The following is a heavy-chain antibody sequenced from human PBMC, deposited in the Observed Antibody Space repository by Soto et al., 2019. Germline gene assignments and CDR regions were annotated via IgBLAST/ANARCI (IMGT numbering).Heavy chain of an antibody. CDR1: GYTFTNYA. CDR3: GRGQATFDP. V-gene: IGHV1-3*04. CDR2: INTANGDT. Sequence: QIHLVQSGAEMKKPGASVKVSCKASGYTFTNYAMHWVRQAPGQRLEWMGRINTANGDTIYSQNFQGRVTITRDTSASTVYLELSSLRFEDTAVYYCGRGQATFDPWGQGTLVTVSS. J-gene: IGHJ5*02.